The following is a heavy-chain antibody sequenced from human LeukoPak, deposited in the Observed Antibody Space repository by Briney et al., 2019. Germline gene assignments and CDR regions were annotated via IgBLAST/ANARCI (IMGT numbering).Heavy chain of an antibody. V-gene: IGHV3-48*01. CDR1: GFTFSSYS. J-gene: IGHJ4*02. CDR2: ISSSSSTI. Sequence: PGGSLRLSCAASGFTFSSYSMNWVRQAQGKGLEWVSYISSSSSTIYYADSVKGRFTISRDNAKNSLYLQMNSLRAEDTAVYYCARDGRIVGATNFDYWGQGTLVTVSS. CDR3: ARDGRIVGATNFDY. D-gene: IGHD1-26*01.